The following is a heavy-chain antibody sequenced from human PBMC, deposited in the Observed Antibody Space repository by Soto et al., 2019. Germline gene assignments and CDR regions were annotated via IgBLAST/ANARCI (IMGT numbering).Heavy chain of an antibody. CDR2: IWYDGSYK. CDR1: GFTFSNYF. Sequence: TGGSLILSWAASGFTFSNYFMHWVRQAPGKGLEWVAVIWYDGSYKYYADSVKGRFTISRDNSRTTLHLQMNSLRAEDTAVYYCAKDEGRYTYGLRDCWGQGTLVTVSS. CDR3: AKDEGRYTYGLRDC. D-gene: IGHD5-18*01. J-gene: IGHJ4*02. V-gene: IGHV3-33*06.